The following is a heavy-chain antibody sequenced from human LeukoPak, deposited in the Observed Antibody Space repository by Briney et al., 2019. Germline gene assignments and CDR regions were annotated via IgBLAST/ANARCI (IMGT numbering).Heavy chain of an antibody. V-gene: IGHV3-48*04. CDR3: SRHSETYGDLFDC. D-gene: IGHD4-17*01. CDR2: ISSTSTII. CDR1: GFTFSSYS. J-gene: IGHJ4*02. Sequence: GGSLRLSCAASGFTFSSYSMNWVRQAPGKGLEWVSYISSTSTIIYYADSVKGRFTISRDTAKNSLYLQMNSLRAEDTAVYYCSRHSETYGDLFDCWGQGTLVTVSS.